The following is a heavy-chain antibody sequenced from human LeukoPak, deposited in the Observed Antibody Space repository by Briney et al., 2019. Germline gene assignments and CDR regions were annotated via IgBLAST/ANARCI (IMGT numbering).Heavy chain of an antibody. CDR1: GFTFSRYW. CDR2: IKGDGST. J-gene: IGHJ1*01. Sequence: PVESLRLSCAAYGFTFSRYWMHWVRQAPGKGLVWVSRIKGDGSTNYADSVKGRFTITRDNAKNTVPLQMNSLRAEDTGVYYCARAPSEIGGYYPEYFRHWGQGTLVTVSS. CDR3: ARAPSEIGGYYPEYFRH. D-gene: IGHD3-22*01. V-gene: IGHV3-74*01.